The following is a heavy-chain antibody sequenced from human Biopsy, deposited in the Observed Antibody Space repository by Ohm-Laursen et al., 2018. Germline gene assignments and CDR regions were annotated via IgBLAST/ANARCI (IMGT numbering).Heavy chain of an antibody. CDR2: IYTSGSP. Sequence: TLTLTGTVSGDSINNYYWSWIRQPAGKGLEWIGRIYTSGSPNYNLSLESRVTMSVDTSKNQFSLNLRSVTAADTAVYYCARGTGRYYVYGAFDIWGQGTVVTVSS. CDR1: GDSINNYY. V-gene: IGHV4-4*07. J-gene: IGHJ3*02. D-gene: IGHD1-26*01. CDR3: ARGTGRYYVYGAFDI.